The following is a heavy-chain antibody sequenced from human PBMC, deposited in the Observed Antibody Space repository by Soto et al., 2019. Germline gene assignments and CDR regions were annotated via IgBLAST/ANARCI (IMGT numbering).Heavy chain of an antibody. D-gene: IGHD3-3*01. CDR2: IYYSGST. V-gene: IGHV4-31*03. CDR3: ARAFRFRWNFDY. CDR1: GGSISSGAYY. J-gene: IGHJ4*02. Sequence: SDTLSLTCTVSGGSISSGAYYWSWIRQQTGKGLEWIGYIYYSGSTYYNPSLKSRVTISVDTSKNQFSLKLSSVTAADTAVYYCARAFRFRWNFDYWGQGTLVTVSS.